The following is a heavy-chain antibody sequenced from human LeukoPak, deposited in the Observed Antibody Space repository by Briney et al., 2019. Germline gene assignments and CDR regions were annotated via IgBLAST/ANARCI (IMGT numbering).Heavy chain of an antibody. CDR1: EYTFTGYY. Sequence: AASVKVSCKASEYTFTGYYIHWVRQAPGLGLEWMGWINPNSGGTTYAQKFQGRVAMTRDTSINTAYEELSRLRSDDTALYYCARGGPLGELFPFPHFDYWGQGTQVTVSS. V-gene: IGHV1-2*02. CDR3: ARGGPLGELFPFPHFDY. CDR2: INPNSGGT. D-gene: IGHD3-10*01. J-gene: IGHJ4*02.